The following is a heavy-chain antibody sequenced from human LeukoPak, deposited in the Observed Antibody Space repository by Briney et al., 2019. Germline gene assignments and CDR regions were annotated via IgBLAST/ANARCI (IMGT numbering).Heavy chain of an antibody. Sequence: GGSLRLSCAASGFTFSSYSMNWVRQAPGKGLEWVSYISSSSSTIYYADSVKGRFTISRDNAKNSLYLQMNSLRAEDTAVYYCAGSFPDSSGWNWGQGTLVTVSS. CDR3: AGSFPDSSGWN. D-gene: IGHD6-19*01. CDR1: GFTFSSYS. CDR2: ISSSSSTI. V-gene: IGHV3-48*04. J-gene: IGHJ4*02.